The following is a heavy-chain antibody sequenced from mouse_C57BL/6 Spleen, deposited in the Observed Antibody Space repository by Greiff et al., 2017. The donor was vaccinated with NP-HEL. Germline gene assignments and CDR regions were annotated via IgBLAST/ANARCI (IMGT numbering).Heavy chain of an antibody. CDR2: IDPSDSYT. J-gene: IGHJ1*03. CDR3: ARPYYGSSWWYFDV. D-gene: IGHD1-1*01. V-gene: IGHV1-69*01. CDR1: GYTFTSYW. Sequence: VQLQQSGAELVMPGASVKLSCKASGYTFTSYWMHWVKQRPGQGLEWIGEIDPSDSYTNYNQKFKGKSTLTVDKSSSTAYMQLSSLTSEDSAVYYCARPYYGSSWWYFDVWGTGTTVTVSS.